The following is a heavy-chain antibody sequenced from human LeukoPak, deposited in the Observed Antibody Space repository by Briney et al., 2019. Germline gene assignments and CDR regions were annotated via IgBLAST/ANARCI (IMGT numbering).Heavy chain of an antibody. CDR1: GYTFTEIS. V-gene: IGHV1-24*01. D-gene: IGHD4-17*01. CDR2: FNPEDAET. CDR3: ATEIVGYGDVHYFDS. J-gene: IGHJ4*02. Sequence: EASVKVSCKVSGYTFTEISMHWVRQAPGQGLEWMGGFNPEDAETIYARSFQGRLTVTEDTSTDTAYMELSSLRSEDTAMYYCATEIVGYGDVHYFDSWGQGTLVTVSS.